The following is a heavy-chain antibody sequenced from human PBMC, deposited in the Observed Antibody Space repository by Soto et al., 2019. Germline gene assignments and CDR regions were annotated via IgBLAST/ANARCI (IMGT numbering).Heavy chain of an antibody. J-gene: IGHJ5*02. Sequence: QVQLVQSGAEVKKPGSSVKVSCKASGGTFSSYTISWVRQAPGQGLEWMGRIIPILGIANYAQKFQGRVKITADKSTSTAYMELSSLRSEDTAVYYCAREHIVVVTATINTPTFDPWGQGTLVTVSS. CDR2: IIPILGIA. CDR3: AREHIVVVTATINTPTFDP. CDR1: GGTFSSYT. V-gene: IGHV1-69*08. D-gene: IGHD2-21*02.